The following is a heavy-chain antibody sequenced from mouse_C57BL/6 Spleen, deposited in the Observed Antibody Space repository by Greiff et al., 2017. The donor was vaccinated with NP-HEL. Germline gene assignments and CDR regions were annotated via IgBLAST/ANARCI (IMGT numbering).Heavy chain of an antibody. Sequence: VQRVESGPELVKPGASVKISCKASGYAFSSSWMNWVKQRPGKGLEWIGRIYPGDGDTNYNGKFKGKATLTADKSSSTAYMQLSSLTSEDSAVYFCARRETTVVADWYFDVWGTGTTVTVSS. CDR1: GYAFSSSW. CDR2: IYPGDGDT. J-gene: IGHJ1*03. CDR3: ARRETTVVADWYFDV. D-gene: IGHD1-1*01. V-gene: IGHV1-82*01.